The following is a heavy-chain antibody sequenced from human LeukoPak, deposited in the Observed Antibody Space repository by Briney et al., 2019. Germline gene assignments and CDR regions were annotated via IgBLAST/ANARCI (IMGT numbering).Heavy chain of an antibody. V-gene: IGHV1-46*01. CDR3: ARGALRFLEWSPLDY. J-gene: IGHJ4*02. CDR2: INPSGGST. D-gene: IGHD3-3*01. CDR1: GYTFTSYY. Sequence: GASVKVSCKASGYTFTSYYMHWVRQAPGQGLEWMGIINPSGGSTGYAQKFQGRVTMTRDTSTSTVYMELSSLRSEDTAVYYCARGALRFLEWSPLDYWGQGTLVTVSS.